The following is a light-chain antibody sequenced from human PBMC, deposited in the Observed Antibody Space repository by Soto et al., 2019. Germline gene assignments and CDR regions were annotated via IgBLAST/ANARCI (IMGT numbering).Light chain of an antibody. V-gene: IGKV3D-15*01. CDR2: GTS. Sequence: VLTQSPVTLSLSPGEIATLSCSASQSFRGLLAWYQQKPGQAPRLLIYGTSSRATGIPDRFSGSGSGTDFTLTISSLQSEDFAVYYCQQYNNWPPLTFGGGTMVDIK. J-gene: IGKJ4*01. CDR1: QSFRGL. CDR3: QQYNNWPPLT.